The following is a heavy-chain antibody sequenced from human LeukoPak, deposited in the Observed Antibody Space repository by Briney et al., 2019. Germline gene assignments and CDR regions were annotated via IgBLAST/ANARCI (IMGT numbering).Heavy chain of an antibody. J-gene: IGHJ6*02. Sequence: SVKVSCKASGGTFSSYAISWVRQAPGQGLEWMGGIIPIFGTANYAQKFQGRVTITADESTSTAYMELSSLRSEDTAVYYCARVGPPNTWYNWNDPYYYYYGMDVWGQGTTVTVSS. CDR3: ARVGPPNTWYNWNDPYYYYYGMDV. CDR1: GGTFSSYA. D-gene: IGHD1-1*01. V-gene: IGHV1-69*13. CDR2: IIPIFGTA.